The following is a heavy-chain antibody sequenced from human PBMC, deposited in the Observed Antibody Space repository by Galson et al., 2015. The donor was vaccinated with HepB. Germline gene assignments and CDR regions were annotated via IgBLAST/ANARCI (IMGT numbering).Heavy chain of an antibody. CDR3: ARDGRRCSSTSCFPSWLDP. J-gene: IGHJ5*02. Sequence: SVPVSFPASGYIFTGYYIHWVRQAPGQGLEWLGRINPNTGDTNYEQRFQGRVTLTRDTSISTAYMELSRLRSDDTAVYYCARDGRRCSSTSCFPSWLDPWGQGTLVTVST. CDR2: INPNTGDT. CDR1: GYIFTGYY. D-gene: IGHD2-2*01. V-gene: IGHV1-2*06.